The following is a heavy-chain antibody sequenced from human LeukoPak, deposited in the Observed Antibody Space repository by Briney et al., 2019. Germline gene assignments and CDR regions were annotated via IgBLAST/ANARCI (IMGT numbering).Heavy chain of an antibody. CDR2: ISYDGSNK. Sequence: GRSLRLSCAASGFTFSSYAMHWVRQAPGKGLEWVAVISYDGSNKYYADSVKGRFTISRDNSKNTLYLQMNSLRAEDTAVYYCARDGVRGVIIPRPLNWFDPWGQGTLVTVSS. V-gene: IGHV3-30-3*01. J-gene: IGHJ5*02. CDR1: GFTFSSYA. D-gene: IGHD3-10*01. CDR3: ARDGVRGVIIPRPLNWFDP.